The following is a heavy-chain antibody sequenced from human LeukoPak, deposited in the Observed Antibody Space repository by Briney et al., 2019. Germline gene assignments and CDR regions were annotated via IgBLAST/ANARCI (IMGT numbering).Heavy chain of an antibody. Sequence: GGSLRLSCAASGFTFSSYGMHWVRQAPGKGLEWVAFIRYDGSNKYYADSVKGRFTISRDNSKNTLYLQMNSLRAEDTAVYYCAKDGEQWLGKFDYWGQGTLVTVSS. CDR2: IRYDGSNK. D-gene: IGHD6-19*01. CDR1: GFTFSSYG. CDR3: AKDGEQWLGKFDY. V-gene: IGHV3-30*02. J-gene: IGHJ4*02.